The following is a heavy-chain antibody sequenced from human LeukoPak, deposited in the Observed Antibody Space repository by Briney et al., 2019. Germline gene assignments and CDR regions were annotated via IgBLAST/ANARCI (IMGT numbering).Heavy chain of an antibody. Sequence: GGSLRLSCAASGFTFSIYAIRWVRQAPWKGLEWVSSISSKSDYTYYEDSVKGRFTISRDNSQKTLYLQMDSLRAEDTAIYYCAKDRPNYYESNGHYYRRDGDYWGQGTLVTVSS. J-gene: IGHJ4*02. CDR1: GFTFSIYA. CDR2: ISSKSDYT. CDR3: AKDRPNYYESNGHYYRRDGDY. V-gene: IGHV3-23*01. D-gene: IGHD3-22*01.